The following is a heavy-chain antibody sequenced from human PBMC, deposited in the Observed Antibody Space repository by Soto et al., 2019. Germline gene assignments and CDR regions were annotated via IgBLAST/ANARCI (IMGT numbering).Heavy chain of an antibody. CDR2: INSAGSST. V-gene: IGHV3-74*01. CDR1: GFTFSSFW. CDR3: ARHSAYCSGGSCYSLWVPYYFDY. D-gene: IGHD2-15*01. J-gene: IGHJ4*02. Sequence: GGSLRLSCAASGFTFSSFWMHWVRQAPGKGLVWVSRINSAGSSTTYADSVKGRFTMSRDNAKNTLYLQMNSLRAEDTAVYYCARHSAYCSGGSCYSLWVPYYFDYWGQGTLVTVSS.